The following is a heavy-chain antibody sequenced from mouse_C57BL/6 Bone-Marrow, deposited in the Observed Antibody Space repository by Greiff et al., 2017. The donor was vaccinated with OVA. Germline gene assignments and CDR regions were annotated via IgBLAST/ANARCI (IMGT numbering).Heavy chain of an antibody. CDR3: HYSNYDFDY. CDR1: GYTFTSYW. J-gene: IGHJ2*01. CDR2: INPSSGYT. D-gene: IGHD2-5*01. V-gene: IGHV1-7*01. Sequence: QVQLQQSGAELAKPGASVKLSCKASGYTFTSYWMHWVKQRPGQGLEWIGYINPSSGYTKYNQKFKDKATLTADKSSSTAYMQLSSLTYEDSAVYHCHYSNYDFDYWGQGTTLTVSS.